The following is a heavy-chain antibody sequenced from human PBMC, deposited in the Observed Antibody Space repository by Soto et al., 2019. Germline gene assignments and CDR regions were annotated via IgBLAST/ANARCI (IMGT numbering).Heavy chain of an antibody. Sequence: QVQLQESGPGLVKPSQTLSLTCTVSGGSITSSGYYWSWIRQHPGEGLEWIGFTSNSGSTSYNPSLKSRVTISVAASSTQFSLNLKSVTAAGAAVYYCARGGGSTKVDYWGQGPLVTVSP. J-gene: IGHJ4*02. D-gene: IGHD2-2*01. CDR2: TSNSGST. CDR1: GGSITSSGYY. CDR3: ARGGGSTKVDY. V-gene: IGHV4-31*03.